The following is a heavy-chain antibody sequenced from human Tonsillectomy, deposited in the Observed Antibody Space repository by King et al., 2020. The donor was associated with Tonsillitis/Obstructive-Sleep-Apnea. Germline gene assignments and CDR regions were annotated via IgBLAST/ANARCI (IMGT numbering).Heavy chain of an antibody. CDR2: IIPIFGTA. J-gene: IGHJ3*02. CDR1: GGTFSSYA. Sequence: QLVQSGAEVKKPGSSVKVSCKASGGTFSSYAISWVRQAPGQGLEWMGGIIPIFGTANYAQKFQGRVTSTADESTSTAYMELSSLRSEDTAVYYCARDKERGAFDAFDIWGQGTMVTVSS. D-gene: IGHD1-26*01. V-gene: IGHV1-69*12. CDR3: ARDKERGAFDAFDI.